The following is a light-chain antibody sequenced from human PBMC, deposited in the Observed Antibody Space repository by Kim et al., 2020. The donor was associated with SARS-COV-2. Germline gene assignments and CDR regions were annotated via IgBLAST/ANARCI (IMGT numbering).Light chain of an antibody. V-gene: IGKV1-39*01. CDR2: GVS. Sequence: ASVGDRVTITCRASQSVSGFLNWYQQKPGKAPKILIYGVSRLQGGVPSRFTGSGSGTDYTLTINSLQPEDFATYYCQESYSDYPAFGGGTKVDIK. CDR1: QSVSGF. CDR3: QESYSDYPA. J-gene: IGKJ4*01.